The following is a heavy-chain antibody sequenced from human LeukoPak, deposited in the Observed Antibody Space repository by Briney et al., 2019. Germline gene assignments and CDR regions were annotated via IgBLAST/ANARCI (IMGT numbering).Heavy chain of an antibody. V-gene: IGHV1-46*01. J-gene: IGHJ6*03. Sequence: ASVKVSCKASGYTFTSYYMHWVRQAPGQGLEWMGIINPSGGSTSYAQKFQGRVTMTRDTSTSTVYMELSSLRSEDTAVYYCARGQYYDFWSGPSYYYYMDVWGKGTTVTVSS. CDR1: GYTFTSYY. CDR2: INPSGGST. D-gene: IGHD3-3*01. CDR3: ARGQYYDFWSGPSYYYYMDV.